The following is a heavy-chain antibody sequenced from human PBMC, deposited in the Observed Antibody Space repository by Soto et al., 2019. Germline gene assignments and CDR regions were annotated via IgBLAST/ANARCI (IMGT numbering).Heavy chain of an antibody. CDR1: GGSINSSSYF. CDR3: ARHYSSGSRNWFEP. D-gene: IGHD6-19*01. V-gene: IGHV4-39*01. J-gene: IGHJ5*02. CDR2: IYYSGST. Sequence: PSETLSLTCIVSGGSINSSSYFWGCVRQPPGKGLEWIGSIYYSGSTYYNPSLRSRVTISVDTSKNQFSLKLSSVTAADTAVFYCARHYSSGSRNWFEPWGQGTLVTVSS.